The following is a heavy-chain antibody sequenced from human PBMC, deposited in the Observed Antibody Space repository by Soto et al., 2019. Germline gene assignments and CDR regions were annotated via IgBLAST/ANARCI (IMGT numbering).Heavy chain of an antibody. CDR2: IYPGDSDT. Sequence: XESLKVSCQGSGNSCTSYLIGLVLQMHGIGLEWMGIIYPGDSDTRYSPSFQGQVTISADKSISTAYLQWSSLKASDTAMYYCATQSPTITMIVVVPDAFDIWGPGTMVTVSS. D-gene: IGHD3-22*01. J-gene: IGHJ3*02. CDR3: ATQSPTITMIVVVPDAFDI. CDR1: GNSCTSYL. V-gene: IGHV5-51*01.